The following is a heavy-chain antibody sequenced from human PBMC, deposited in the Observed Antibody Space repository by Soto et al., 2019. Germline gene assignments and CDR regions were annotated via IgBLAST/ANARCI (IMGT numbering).Heavy chain of an antibody. CDR1: GFTVSSNY. D-gene: IGHD3-3*01. V-gene: IGHV3-53*01. J-gene: IGHJ5*02. CDR2: IYSGGST. CDR3: ARGPDFWSGYSFDP. Sequence: EVQLVESGGGLIQPGGSLRLSCAASGFTVSSNYMSWVRQAPGKGLEWVSVIYSGGSTYYADSVKGRFAISSDNSKNTLYLQMNSLRAEDTAVYYCARGPDFWSGYSFDPWGQGTLVTVSS.